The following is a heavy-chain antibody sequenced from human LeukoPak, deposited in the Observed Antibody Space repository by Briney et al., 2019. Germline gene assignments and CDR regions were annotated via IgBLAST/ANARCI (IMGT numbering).Heavy chain of an antibody. J-gene: IGHJ5*02. CDR2: IYHSGST. CDR3: ARQTDYDFWSGYYTGSCWFDP. CDR1: GYSISSGYY. Sequence: SETLSLTCAVSGYSISSGYYWGWIRQPPGKGLEGIGSIYHSGSTYYNPSLKSRVTISVDTSKNQFSLKLSSVTAADTAVYYCARQTDYDFWSGYYTGSCWFDPWGQGTLVTVSS. V-gene: IGHV4-38-2*01. D-gene: IGHD3/OR15-3a*01.